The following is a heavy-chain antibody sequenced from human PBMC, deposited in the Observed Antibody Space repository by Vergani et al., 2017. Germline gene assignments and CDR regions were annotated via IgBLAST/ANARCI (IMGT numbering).Heavy chain of an antibody. CDR1: GFTFDDYA. D-gene: IGHD6-19*01. CDR2: ISWNSGSI. V-gene: IGHV3-9*01. Sequence: EVQLVESGGGLVQPGRSQRLSCAASGFTFDDYAMHWVRQAPGKGLEWVSGISWNSGSIGYADSVKGRFTISRDNAKNSLYLQMNSLRAEDTAVYYCARDQALTRGIAVAGLDYWGQGTLVTVSS. CDR3: ARDQALTRGIAVAGLDY. J-gene: IGHJ4*02.